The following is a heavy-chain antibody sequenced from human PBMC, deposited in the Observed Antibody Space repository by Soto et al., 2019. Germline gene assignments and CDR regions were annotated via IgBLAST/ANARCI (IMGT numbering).Heavy chain of an antibody. Sequence: ASVKVSCKVSGYSLTELSIHWVRQAPGRGLEWMGGFDPEDDETIYAQKFQGRVTMTEDTSTDTAYMELSSLRSEDTAVFYCASIAAAGEFDYWGRGTLVTVSS. J-gene: IGHJ4*02. CDR3: ASIAAAGEFDY. D-gene: IGHD6-13*01. CDR1: GYSLTELS. V-gene: IGHV1-24*01. CDR2: FDPEDDET.